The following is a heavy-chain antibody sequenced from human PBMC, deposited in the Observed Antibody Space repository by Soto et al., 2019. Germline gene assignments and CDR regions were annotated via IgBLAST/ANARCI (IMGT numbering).Heavy chain of an antibody. J-gene: IGHJ6*04. V-gene: IGHV3-48*01. CDR1: GFTFSSYS. Sequence: PGGSLRLSCAASGFTFSSYSMNWVRQAPGKGLEWVSYISSSSSTIYYADSVKGRFTISRDNAKNSLYLQMNSLRAEDTAVYYCARDLRYYYDSSGYYYWFPYYYYHGMDVWVRGTT. CDR2: ISSSSSTI. CDR3: ARDLRYYYDSSGYYYWFPYYYYHGMDV. D-gene: IGHD3-22*01.